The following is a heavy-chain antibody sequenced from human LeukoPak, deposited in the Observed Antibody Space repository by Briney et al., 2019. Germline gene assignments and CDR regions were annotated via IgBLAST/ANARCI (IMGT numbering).Heavy chain of an antibody. CDR1: GGSISSSSYY. V-gene: IGHV4-39*01. CDR2: IYYSGST. CDR3: AATMGRFPLDY. J-gene: IGHJ4*02. D-gene: IGHD5-12*01. Sequence: PSETLSLTCTVSGGSISSSSYYWGWIRQPPGKGLEWIGSIYYSGSTYYNPSLKSRVTISVDTSKNQFSLKLSSVTAADTAVYYCAATMGRFPLDYWGQGTLVTVSS.